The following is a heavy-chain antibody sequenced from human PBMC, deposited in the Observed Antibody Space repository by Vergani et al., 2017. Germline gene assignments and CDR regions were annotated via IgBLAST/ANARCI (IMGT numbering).Heavy chain of an antibody. D-gene: IGHD2-2*02. J-gene: IGHJ5*02. CDR2: INHSGST. V-gene: IGHV4-34*01. Sequence: QVQLQQWGAGLLKPSETLSLTCAVYGGSFSGYYWSWIRQPPGKGLEWIGEINHSGSTNYNPSLKSRVTISVDTSKNQISLKLSSVTAADTAVYYCARGSSERIVVVPAAIRLNWFDPWGQGTLVTVSS. CDR3: ARGSSERIVVVPAAIRLNWFDP. CDR1: GGSFSGYY.